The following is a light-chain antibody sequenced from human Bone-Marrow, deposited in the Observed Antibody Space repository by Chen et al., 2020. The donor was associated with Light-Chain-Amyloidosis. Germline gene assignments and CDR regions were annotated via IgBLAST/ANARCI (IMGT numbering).Light chain of an antibody. J-gene: IGLJ3*02. CDR1: SGSIATNY. CDR2: EDD. Sequence: FMLTQPHSSSESPGKTVIISCTRSSGSIATNYGQWYQQRPGSPPTTVIYEDDQRPSGVPDRFSGSIDRSSNSASLTISGLKTEDEADYYCQSYQGSSQGVFGGGTKLTV. V-gene: IGLV6-57*01. CDR3: QSYQGSSQGV.